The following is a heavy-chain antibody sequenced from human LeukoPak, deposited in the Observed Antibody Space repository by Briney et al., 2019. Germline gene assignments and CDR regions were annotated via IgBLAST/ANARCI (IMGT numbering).Heavy chain of an antibody. Sequence: PGGSLRLSCAASGFTFSSYSMNWVRQAPGKGLEWVSYISSSSSTIYYADSVKGRFTISRDNAKNSLYLQMNSLRAEDTAVYYCAKTPSVVAYPPFDYWGQGTLVTVSS. CDR3: AKTPSVVAYPPFDY. CDR1: GFTFSSYS. J-gene: IGHJ4*02. V-gene: IGHV3-48*01. D-gene: IGHD3-22*01. CDR2: ISSSSSTI.